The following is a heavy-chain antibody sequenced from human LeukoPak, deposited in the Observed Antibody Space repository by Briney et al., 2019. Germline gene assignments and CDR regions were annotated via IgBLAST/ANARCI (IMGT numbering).Heavy chain of an antibody. CDR2: IIPIFGTA. CDR3: ACYRGYSYVHFDY. Sequence: PMASVKVSCKASGGTFSSYAISWVRQAPGQGLEWMGGIIPIFGTANYAQKFQGRVTITADESASTAYVELSSLRSEDTAVYYCACYRGYSYVHFDYWGQGTLVTVSS. V-gene: IGHV1-69*13. CDR1: GGTFSSYA. D-gene: IGHD5-18*01. J-gene: IGHJ4*02.